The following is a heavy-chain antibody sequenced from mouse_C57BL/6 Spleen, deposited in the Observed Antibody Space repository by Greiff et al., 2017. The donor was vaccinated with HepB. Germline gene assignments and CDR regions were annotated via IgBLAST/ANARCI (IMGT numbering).Heavy chain of an antibody. Sequence: VQLQQPGAELVKPGASVKMSCKASGYTFTSYWITWVKQRPGQGLEWIGDNYPGSGSTNYNEKFKSKATLTVDTSSSTAYMQLSSLTSEDSAVYYCAIYDGYYYAMDYWGQGTSVTVSS. V-gene: IGHV1-55*01. CDR2: NYPGSGST. CDR3: AIYDGYYYAMDY. D-gene: IGHD2-3*01. J-gene: IGHJ4*01. CDR1: GYTFTSYW.